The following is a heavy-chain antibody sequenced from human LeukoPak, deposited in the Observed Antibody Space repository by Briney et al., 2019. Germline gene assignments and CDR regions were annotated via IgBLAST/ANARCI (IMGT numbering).Heavy chain of an antibody. CDR1: GFTFSSYA. CDR2: ISGSDDST. CDR3: AKGHYYGSGSLDY. Sequence: LPGGSLRLSCAASGFTFSSYAMSWVRQAPGKGLEWVSTISGSDDSTSYADSVKGRFTISRDNSKNTLYVQMNSLRAEDTAVYYCAKGHYYGSGSLDYWGQGTLSPSPQ. D-gene: IGHD3-10*01. J-gene: IGHJ4*02. V-gene: IGHV3-23*01.